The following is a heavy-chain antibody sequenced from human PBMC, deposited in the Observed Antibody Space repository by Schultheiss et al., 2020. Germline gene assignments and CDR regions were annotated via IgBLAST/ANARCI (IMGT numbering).Heavy chain of an antibody. J-gene: IGHJ6*02. V-gene: IGHV3-20*04. CDR3: GRGPRFYFAMDV. Sequence: GGSLRLSCAASGFIFDDYGMSWVRQAPGKGLEWVSIIYSDGSKYYANADSVRGRFTISRDNAKNTLYLQMNSLRAEDTAVYYCGRGPRFYFAMDVWGQGTTVTVSS. CDR1: GFIFDDYG. CDR2: IYSDGSKYY.